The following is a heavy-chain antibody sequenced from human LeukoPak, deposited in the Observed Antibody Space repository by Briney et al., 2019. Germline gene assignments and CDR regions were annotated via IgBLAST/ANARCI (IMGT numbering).Heavy chain of an antibody. J-gene: IGHJ4*02. V-gene: IGHV1-2*02. Sequence: ASVKVSCKASGYTFTGYYMHWVRQAPGQGLEWMGWINPNSGGTNYAQKFQGRVTMTRDTSISTAYMELSRLRSDDTAVYYCARVGGDEDIVVVPAANALGYWGQGTLVTVSS. D-gene: IGHD2-2*01. CDR3: ARVGGDEDIVVVPAANALGY. CDR1: GYTFTGYY. CDR2: INPNSGGT.